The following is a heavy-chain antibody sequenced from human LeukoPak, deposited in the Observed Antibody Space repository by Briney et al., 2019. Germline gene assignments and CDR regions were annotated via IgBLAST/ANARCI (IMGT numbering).Heavy chain of an antibody. CDR2: IYYSGST. Sequence: NPSETLSLTCTVSGGSISSSSYYWGWIRQPPGKGLEWIGSIYYSGSTYYNPSLKSRVTISVDTSKNQFSLKLSSVTAADTAVYYCARVPRQRTTERRAVNWFDPWGQGTLVTVSS. J-gene: IGHJ5*02. CDR3: ARVPRQRTTERRAVNWFDP. CDR1: GGSISSSSYY. D-gene: IGHD1-1*01. V-gene: IGHV4-39*07.